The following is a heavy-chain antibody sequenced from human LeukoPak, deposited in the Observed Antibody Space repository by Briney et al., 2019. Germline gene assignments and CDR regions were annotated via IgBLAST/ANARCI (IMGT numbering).Heavy chain of an antibody. D-gene: IGHD3-9*01. V-gene: IGHV3-21*01. J-gene: IGHJ6*01. CDR3: ARMYDTLKYYYYGMDV. CDR2: ISSSSSYI. CDR1: GFTFSSYS. Sequence: PGGSLRLSCAASGFTFSSYSMNWVRQAPGKGLEWVSSISSSSSYIYYADSVKGRFTISRDNAKNSLYLQMNSLRAEDTAVYYCARMYDTLKYYYYGMDVWGKGPRSPSPQ.